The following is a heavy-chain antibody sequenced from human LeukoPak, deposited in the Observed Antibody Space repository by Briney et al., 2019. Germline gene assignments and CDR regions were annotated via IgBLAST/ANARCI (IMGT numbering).Heavy chain of an antibody. CDR3: ASDLYYGDFQPNAFDI. D-gene: IGHD4-17*01. V-gene: IGHV3-21*01. CDR2: ISSISTYI. J-gene: IGHJ3*02. CDR1: GFTFSSYS. Sequence: GGSLRLSCAASGFTFSSYSMNWVRQAPGKGLEWVASISSISTYIYHADSVKGRFTISRDNAKNSLYLQMNSLRAEDTAVYYCASDLYYGDFQPNAFDIWGQGTMVTVSA.